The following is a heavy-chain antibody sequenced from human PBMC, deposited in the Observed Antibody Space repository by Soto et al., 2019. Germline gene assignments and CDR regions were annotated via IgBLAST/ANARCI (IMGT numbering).Heavy chain of an antibody. V-gene: IGHV4-4*09. D-gene: IGHD6-6*01. CDR2: VYLSGTT. Sequence: ETLSLTCNVSGGAITGYYWNWIRQPPGKGLEWIGYVYLSGTTNYNPSLTSRLTISVDMSKNQFSLHLHSVSAADTAVYYCARDRSNSPDFFDYWGQGILVTVSS. J-gene: IGHJ4*02. CDR1: GGAITGYY. CDR3: ARDRSNSPDFFDY.